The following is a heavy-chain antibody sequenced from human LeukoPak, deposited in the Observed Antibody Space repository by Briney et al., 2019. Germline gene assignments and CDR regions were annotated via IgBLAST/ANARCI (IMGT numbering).Heavy chain of an antibody. J-gene: IGHJ4*02. CDR3: ARDGYDFWSGIDY. CDR1: GFTFSSYS. CDR2: ISSSGSTI. V-gene: IGHV3-48*04. Sequence: GGSLRLSCAASGFTFSSYSMNWVRQAPGKWLERVSYISSSGSTIYYADSVKGRFTISRDNAKNSLYLQMNSLRAEDTAVYYCARDGYDFWSGIDYWGQGTLVTVSS. D-gene: IGHD3-3*01.